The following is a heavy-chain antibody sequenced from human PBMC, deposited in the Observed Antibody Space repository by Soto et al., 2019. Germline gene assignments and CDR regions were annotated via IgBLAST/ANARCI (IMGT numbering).Heavy chain of an antibody. J-gene: IGHJ4*02. V-gene: IGHV4-61*01. Sequence: QVQLQESGPGLVKPSETLSLTCTVSGGSVSSGSYYWSWIRQPPGKGLEWIGYIYYSASTNYNPSLKSRVTISVDTSKNQFSLKLSSVTAADTAVYYCARVGADGYNLGYFDYWGQGTLVTVSS. CDR2: IYYSAST. CDR1: GGSVSSGSYY. CDR3: ARVGADGYNLGYFDY. D-gene: IGHD5-12*01.